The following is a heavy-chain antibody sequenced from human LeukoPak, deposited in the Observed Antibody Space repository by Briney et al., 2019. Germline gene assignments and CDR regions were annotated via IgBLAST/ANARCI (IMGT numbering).Heavy chain of an antibody. CDR2: IYHSGST. CDR3: ARSGWDYYDSSGPRSWFDP. Sequence: SETLSLTCAVSGGSIISGGYSWSWVRQPPGKGLEWIGYIYHSGSTYYNPSLKSRVTISVDRSKNQFSLKLTSVTAADTAVYYCARSGWDYYDSSGPRSWFDPWGQGTLVTVSS. V-gene: IGHV4-30-2*01. D-gene: IGHD3-22*01. J-gene: IGHJ5*02. CDR1: GGSIISGGYS.